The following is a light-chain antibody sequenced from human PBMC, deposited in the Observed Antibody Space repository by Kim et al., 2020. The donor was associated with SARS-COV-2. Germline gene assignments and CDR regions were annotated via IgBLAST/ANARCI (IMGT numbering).Light chain of an antibody. CDR3: QQYGGSPLYT. V-gene: IGKV3-20*01. CDR1: QSVGSDY. Sequence: SPGERATLSSRASQSVGSDYVAWYQQKPGQAPRVLIYGASNRATGIPDRFSGSGSGTDFTLTISRLEPEDFAVYFCQQYGGSPLYTFGQGTKLEI. CDR2: GAS. J-gene: IGKJ2*01.